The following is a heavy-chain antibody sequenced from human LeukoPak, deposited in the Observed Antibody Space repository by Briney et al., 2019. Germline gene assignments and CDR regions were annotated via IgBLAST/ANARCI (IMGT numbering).Heavy chain of an antibody. CDR1: GDSVYTGSYF. Sequence: SETLSLTCTGSGDSVYTGSYFWSWIRQSPGKKLEWIGRISYGGNTYYNPSLRNRVIISADASKNQFSLTLNSVTAADTALYFCARGHKNNWFDPWGQGTLVTVSS. J-gene: IGHJ5*02. CDR2: ISYGGNT. V-gene: IGHV4-39*02. CDR3: ARGHKNNWFDP.